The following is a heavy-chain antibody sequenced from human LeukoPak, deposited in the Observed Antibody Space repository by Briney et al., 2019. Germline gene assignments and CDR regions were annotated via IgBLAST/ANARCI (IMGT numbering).Heavy chain of an antibody. CDR1: GFTFSSYG. V-gene: IGHV3-30*18. J-gene: IGHJ4*02. Sequence: PGRSLRLSCAASGFTFSSYGMHWVRQAPGKGLEWVAVISYDGSNKYYADSVKGRFTISRDNSKNTLYLQMNSLRAEDTAVYYCAKPIVTVPSAPDYWGQGTLVTVSS. D-gene: IGHD2-2*01. CDR3: AKPIVTVPSAPDY. CDR2: ISYDGSNK.